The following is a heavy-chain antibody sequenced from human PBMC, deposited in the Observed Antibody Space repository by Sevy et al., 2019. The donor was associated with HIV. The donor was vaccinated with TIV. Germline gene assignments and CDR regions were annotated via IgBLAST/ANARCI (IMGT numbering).Heavy chain of an antibody. J-gene: IGHJ6*02. D-gene: IGHD3-3*01. Sequence: SETLSLTCTVSGGSISSGGYYWSWIRQHPGKGLEWIGYIYYSGSTYYNPSLKSRVTISVDTSKNQFSLKLSSVTAAETAVYYCARGPSPIFGVVIIPAIYGMDVWGQGTTVTVSS. V-gene: IGHV4-31*03. CDR3: ARGPSPIFGVVIIPAIYGMDV. CDR2: IYYSGST. CDR1: GGSISSGGYY.